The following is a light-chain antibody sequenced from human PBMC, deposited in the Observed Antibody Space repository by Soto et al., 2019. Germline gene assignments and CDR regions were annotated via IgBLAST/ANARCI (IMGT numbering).Light chain of an antibody. J-gene: IGLJ3*02. V-gene: IGLV1-44*01. CDR2: TDY. CDR3: ASWDDSPSGGV. Sequence: QSVLTQPPSASGTPGQRVIISCSGSNSNIGTYTVNWYQQLPGTAPKLLIYTDYQRPSGVPDRFSGSKSGTSASLAISGLQSEDEADYYCASWDDSPSGGVFGGGTQLTVL. CDR1: NSNIGTYT.